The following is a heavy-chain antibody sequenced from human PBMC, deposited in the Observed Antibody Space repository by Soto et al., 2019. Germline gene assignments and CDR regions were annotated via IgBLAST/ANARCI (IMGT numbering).Heavy chain of an antibody. CDR1: GFTFSSYW. Sequence: GESLKISCAASGFTFSSYWMHWVRQAPGKGLVWVSRINSDGSSTSYADSVKGRFTISRDNAKNTLYLQMNSLRAEDTAVYYCARDGNNRISPYYYYYYYMDVWGKGTTVTVSS. V-gene: IGHV3-74*01. J-gene: IGHJ6*03. CDR2: INSDGSST. D-gene: IGHD1-20*01. CDR3: ARDGNNRISPYYYYYYYMDV.